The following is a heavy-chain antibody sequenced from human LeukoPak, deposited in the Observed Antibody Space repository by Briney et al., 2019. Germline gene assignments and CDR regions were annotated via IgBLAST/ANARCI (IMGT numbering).Heavy chain of an antibody. CDR1: GFIFSSYS. CDR2: IYSGGST. CDR3: ARDPRYYYDSRYI. D-gene: IGHD3-22*01. J-gene: IGHJ3*02. Sequence: SGGSLRLSCAASGFIFSSYSMNWVRQAPGKGLEWVSVIYSGGSTYYADSVKGRFTISRDNSKNTLYLQMNSLRAEDTAVYYCARDPRYYYDSRYIWGQGTMVTVSS. V-gene: IGHV3-66*01.